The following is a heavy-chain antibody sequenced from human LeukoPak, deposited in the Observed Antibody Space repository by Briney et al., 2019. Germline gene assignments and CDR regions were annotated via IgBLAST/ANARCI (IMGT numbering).Heavy chain of an antibody. CDR3: ARIFSSDPPYFQH. Sequence: GGSLRLSCAASGFTFSDYWMSWVRQAPGKGLEWVANIKEDGSRKDYVDSVKGRFTISRDNAKNTLYLQLDSLRADDTAVYYCARIFSSDPPYFQHWGQGTLVTVSS. V-gene: IGHV3-7*01. CDR2: IKEDGSRK. J-gene: IGHJ1*01. CDR1: GFTFSDYW. D-gene: IGHD3-10*01.